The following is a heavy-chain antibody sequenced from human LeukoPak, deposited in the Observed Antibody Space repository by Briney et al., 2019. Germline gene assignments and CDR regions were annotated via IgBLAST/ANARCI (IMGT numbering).Heavy chain of an antibody. D-gene: IGHD3-3*01. CDR2: MNPNSGNT. Sequence: WASVKVSCKASGYTFTSYDIHWVRQAPGQGLEWMGWMNPNSGNTGYAQKFQGRVTMTRNTSISTAYMELSSLRSEDTAVYYCARDFGVVIIPYYYYGMDVWGQGTTVTVSS. J-gene: IGHJ6*02. V-gene: IGHV1-8*01. CDR3: ARDFGVVIIPYYYYGMDV. CDR1: GYTFTSYD.